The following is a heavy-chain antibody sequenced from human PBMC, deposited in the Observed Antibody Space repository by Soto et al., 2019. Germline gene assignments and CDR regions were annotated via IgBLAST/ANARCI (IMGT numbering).Heavy chain of an antibody. V-gene: IGHV3-30-3*01. CDR1: GFSFSSYA. CDR3: ARDDDVWSGPIPLYYYGMDV. J-gene: IGHJ6*02. Sequence: GGSLRLSCAASGFSFSSYAMHWVRQAPGKGLEWVAVISYDGSNKYYADSVKGRFTISRDNSKNTLYLQMNSLRAEDTAVYCCARDDDVWSGPIPLYYYGMDVWGQGTTVTVSS. CDR2: ISYDGSNK. D-gene: IGHD3-3*01.